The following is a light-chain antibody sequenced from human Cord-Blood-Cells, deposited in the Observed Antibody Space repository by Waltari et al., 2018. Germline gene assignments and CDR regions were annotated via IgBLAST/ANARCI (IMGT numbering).Light chain of an antibody. J-gene: IGKJ2*01. Sequence: DIVMTQSQDSLAVSLGERATINCKSSQSVLYSSNNKNYLAWYQQKPGQPPKLLIYWASTRESGVPELVPRRPPAPCVPLPLLLLRSLAFSLSLFQQYYSTPYTFGQGTKLEIK. CDR2: WAS. V-gene: IGKV4-1*01. CDR3: QQYYSTPYT. CDR1: QSVLYSSNNKNY.